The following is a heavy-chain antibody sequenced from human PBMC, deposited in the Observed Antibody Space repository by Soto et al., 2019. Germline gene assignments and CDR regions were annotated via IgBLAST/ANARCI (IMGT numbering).Heavy chain of an antibody. CDR1: GASFISFY. CDR2: IYYSGGT. J-gene: IGHJ4*02. Sequence: QVQLQESGPGLVNPSGTLSLTCTVSGASFISFYWSWIRQPPGKGLEWIGYIYYSGGTNYNPSLTSRVTISVDTSKDQFSLKLSSVTAADTAVYYCARGLRYFDYWGQGTLVTVSS. D-gene: IGHD4-17*01. CDR3: ARGLRYFDY. V-gene: IGHV4-59*01.